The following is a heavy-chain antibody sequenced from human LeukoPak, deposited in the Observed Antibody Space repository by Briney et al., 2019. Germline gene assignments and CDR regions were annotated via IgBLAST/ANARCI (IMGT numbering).Heavy chain of an antibody. CDR3: ARQQHWPVGMDV. D-gene: IGHD1-1*01. J-gene: IGHJ6*04. Sequence: SETLSLTCTVSGGSISSYYWSWIRQPPGKGLEWIGYIYTSGSTNYNPSLKSRVTISVDTSKNQFSLKLSSVTAADTAVYYCARQQHWPVGMDVWGKGTTVTVSS. V-gene: IGHV4-4*09. CDR2: IYTSGST. CDR1: GGSISSYY.